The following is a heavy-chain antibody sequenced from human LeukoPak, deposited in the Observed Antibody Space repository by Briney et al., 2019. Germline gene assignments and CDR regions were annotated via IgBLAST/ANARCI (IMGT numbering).Heavy chain of an antibody. CDR3: ARDYDVGYCSSTSCPPGY. Sequence: PGGSLRLSCAASGFTFSSYAMHWVRQAPGKGLEWVAVISYDGSNKYYADSVKGRFTISRDNSKNTLYLQMNSLRAEDTAVYYCARDYDVGYCSSTSCPPGYWGQGTLVTVSS. CDR2: ISYDGSNK. CDR1: GFTFSSYA. D-gene: IGHD2-2*01. V-gene: IGHV3-30-3*01. J-gene: IGHJ4*02.